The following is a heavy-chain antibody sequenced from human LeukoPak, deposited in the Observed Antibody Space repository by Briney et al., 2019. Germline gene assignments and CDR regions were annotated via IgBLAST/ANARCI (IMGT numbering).Heavy chain of an antibody. J-gene: IGHJ4*02. D-gene: IGHD6-6*01. V-gene: IGHV5-51*01. CDR2: IYPGDSNT. CDR3: GRSRFEYSSSSGTDY. CDR1: GYYFTNYW. Sequence: GESLKISCKGSGYYFTNYWIGWVRQMPGKGLEWMGIIYPGDSNTRYSPSFPGQVTISADKSLSTAYLQWSSLKASDTAMYYCGRSRFEYSSSSGTDYWGQGTLVTVSS.